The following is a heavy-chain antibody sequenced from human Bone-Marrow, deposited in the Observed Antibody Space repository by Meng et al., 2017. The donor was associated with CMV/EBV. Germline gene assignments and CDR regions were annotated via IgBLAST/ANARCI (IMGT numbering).Heavy chain of an antibody. CDR1: GFTFSTYG. CDR2: IDGSSGAR. V-gene: IGHV3-48*04. J-gene: IGHJ4*02. Sequence: GESLKISCAASGFTFSTYGMNWVRQAPGEGLEWISYIDGSSGARHYADSVKGRFTISRDNARNSLSLQMNSLRAEDTAVYYCARRGGVIELINTRHFDYWGQGTLVTVSS. CDR3: ARRGGVIELINTRHFDY. D-gene: IGHD1-7*01.